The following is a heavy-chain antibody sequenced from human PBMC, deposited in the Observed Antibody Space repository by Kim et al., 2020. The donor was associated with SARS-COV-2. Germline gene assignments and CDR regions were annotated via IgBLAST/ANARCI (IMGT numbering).Heavy chain of an antibody. Sequence: SVKGRFTISRDNAKNRLYLQMNGLRTEETAVYDCAKVGDYDSSGFYAFLHSWGKGTRVTVSS. D-gene: IGHD3-22*01. CDR3: AKVGDYDSSGFYAFLHS. V-gene: IGHV3-74*01. J-gene: IGHJ4*02.